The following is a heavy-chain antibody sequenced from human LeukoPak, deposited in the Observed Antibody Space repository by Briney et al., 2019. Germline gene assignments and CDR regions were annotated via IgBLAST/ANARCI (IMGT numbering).Heavy chain of an antibody. CDR3: AKTRPLDSSSWSHGDY. CDR2: ISGSGDST. Sequence: TGGSLRLSCAGSGFTFSSYAMSWVRQAPGKELEWVSAISGSGDSTYYGDSVKGRFTISRDNSKNTLYLQMNSLRAEDTAVYYCAKTRPLDSSSWSHGDYWGQGTLVTVSS. D-gene: IGHD6-13*01. J-gene: IGHJ4*02. V-gene: IGHV3-23*01. CDR1: GFTFSSYA.